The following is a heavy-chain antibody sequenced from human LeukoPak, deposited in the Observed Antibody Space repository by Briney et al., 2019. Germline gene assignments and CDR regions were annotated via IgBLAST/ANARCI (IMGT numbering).Heavy chain of an antibody. J-gene: IGHJ4*02. CDR1: GFTFSDYW. CDR2: IKHDGSGK. V-gene: IGHV3-7*03. CDR3: AKDLDGDPEY. D-gene: IGHD4-17*01. Sequence: GGSLRLSCVASGFTFSDYWMHWVRQAPGKGLEWVANIKHDGSGKYYVDSVKGRFTISRDNSRNTVYLQMNSLRAEDTAVYYCAKDLDGDPEYWGQGTLVTVSS.